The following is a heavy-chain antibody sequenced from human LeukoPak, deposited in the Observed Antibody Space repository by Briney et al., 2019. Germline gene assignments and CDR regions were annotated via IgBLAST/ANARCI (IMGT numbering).Heavy chain of an antibody. V-gene: IGHV4-59*01. D-gene: IGHD1-20*01. Sequence: SETLSLTCTVSGGSISSYYWSWIRQPPGKGLEWIGYIYYSGSTNYNPSLKSRVTISVDTSKNHFSLRLSSVTAADTAVYYCARDRTRITRGAFDIWGQGTVVTVSS. CDR1: GGSISSYY. J-gene: IGHJ3*02. CDR2: IYYSGST. CDR3: ARDRTRITRGAFDI.